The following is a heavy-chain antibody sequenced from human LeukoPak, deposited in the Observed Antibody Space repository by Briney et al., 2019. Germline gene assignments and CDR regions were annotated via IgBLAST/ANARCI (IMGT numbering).Heavy chain of an antibody. D-gene: IGHD6-19*01. CDR3: ARVRPTHSSGCLDA. CDR2: ISSNGGST. Sequence: PGGSLRLSCSASGFTFSSYSMYWVRQAPGKGLDYVSAISSNGGSTYYAASVKGRFTISRDNAKNTLYLQMNSLRAEDTAVYYCARVRPTHSSGCLDAWGQGTLVTVSS. V-gene: IGHV3-64*04. J-gene: IGHJ5*02. CDR1: GFTFSSYS.